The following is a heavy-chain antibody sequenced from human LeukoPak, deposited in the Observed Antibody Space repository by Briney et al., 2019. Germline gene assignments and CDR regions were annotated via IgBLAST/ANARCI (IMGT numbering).Heavy chain of an antibody. J-gene: IGHJ4*02. CDR3: TSRAGYNSGFDY. V-gene: IGHV3-73*01. CDR1: GFTFSGSA. CDR2: IRSKANSYAT. D-gene: IGHD5-24*01. Sequence: GGSLRLSCAASGFTFSGSAMHWVRQASGKGLEWVGRIRSKANSYATAYAASVTGRFTISREDSQNTANLQMNSLKPDDTAVYYCTSRAGYNSGFDYWGQGTLVTVSS.